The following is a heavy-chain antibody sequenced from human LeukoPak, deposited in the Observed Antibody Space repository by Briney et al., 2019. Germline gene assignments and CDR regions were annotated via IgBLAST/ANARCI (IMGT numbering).Heavy chain of an antibody. J-gene: IGHJ5*02. CDR2: INPNSGGT. Sequence: GASVNVSCTASGYTFTGYYMHWVRQAPGQGLEWMGRINPNSGGTNYPQKFQGRVTMTKDTSISTGYMELSRLRSDDTAVYYCARAPLGYNWFERWGQGTLVSVGS. CDR1: GYTFTGYY. CDR3: ARAPLGYNWFER. D-gene: IGHD3-10*01. V-gene: IGHV1-2*06.